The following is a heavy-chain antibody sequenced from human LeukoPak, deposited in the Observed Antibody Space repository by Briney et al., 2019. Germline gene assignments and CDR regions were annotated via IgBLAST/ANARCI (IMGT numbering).Heavy chain of an antibody. D-gene: IGHD1-26*01. CDR3: ARDWFMELVGTTAPSIYYFDY. Sequence: SETLSLTCAVSGGSISSSNWWIWVRQPPGKGLEWIGSIYYSGSTYYNPSLKSRVSISVDTSKNQFSLKLSSVTAADTAVYYCARDWFMELVGTTAPSIYYFDYWGQGTLVTVSS. J-gene: IGHJ4*02. CDR1: GGSISSSNW. V-gene: IGHV4-4*02. CDR2: IYYSGST.